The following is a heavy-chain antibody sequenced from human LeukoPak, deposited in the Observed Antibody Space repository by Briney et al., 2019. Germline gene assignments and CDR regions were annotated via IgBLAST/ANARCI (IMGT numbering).Heavy chain of an antibody. Sequence: SETLSLTCTVSGGSIGSGSYCWGWIRQSPGKGLEWIGYIYYSGSTYYNPSLKSRVTISVDTSKNQFSLKLSSVTAADTAVYYCARSDYGDYVKWYFDLWGRGTLVTVSS. CDR2: IYYSGST. V-gene: IGHV4-31*03. CDR3: ARSDYGDYVKWYFDL. D-gene: IGHD4-17*01. CDR1: GGSIGSGSYC. J-gene: IGHJ2*01.